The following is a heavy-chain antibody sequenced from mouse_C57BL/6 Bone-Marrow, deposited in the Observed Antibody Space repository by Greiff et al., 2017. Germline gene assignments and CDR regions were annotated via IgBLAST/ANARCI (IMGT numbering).Heavy chain of an antibody. J-gene: IGHJ1*03. Sequence: QVQLQQPGAELVKPGASVKLSCKASGYTFTSYWMHWVKQRPGQGLEWIGMIHPSSGSTNYNEKFKSKATLTADKSSSTAYMQLSSLTSEDSAVYYCARDGYSWYFDGWGTGTTVTVSS. CDR1: GYTFTSYW. CDR3: ARDGYSWYFDG. CDR2: IHPSSGST. D-gene: IGHD2-3*01. V-gene: IGHV1-64*01.